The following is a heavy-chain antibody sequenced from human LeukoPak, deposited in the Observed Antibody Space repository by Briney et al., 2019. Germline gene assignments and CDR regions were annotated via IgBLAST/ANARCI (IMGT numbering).Heavy chain of an antibody. D-gene: IGHD3-22*01. J-gene: IGHJ4*02. CDR2: INPNSGGT. Sequence: ASVKVSCKASGYTFTGYYMHWVRQAPGQGLEWMGWINPNSGGTNYAQKFQGRVTMTRDTSISTAYMELSRLRSDETAVYYCARGYYYDSSGYNYFDYWGQGTLVTVSS. CDR3: ARGYYYDSSGYNYFDY. V-gene: IGHV1-2*02. CDR1: GYTFTGYY.